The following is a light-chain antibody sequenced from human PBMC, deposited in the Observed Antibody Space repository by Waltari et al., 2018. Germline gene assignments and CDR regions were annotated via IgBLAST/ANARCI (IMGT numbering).Light chain of an antibody. CDR1: SLRTYY. J-gene: IGLJ2*01. CDR3: NSRDSSGNPVI. Sequence: SSELTQDPAVSVALGQTVRITCTGDSLRTYYASWYQQKPGQAPVLVIYGKNNRPSGIPDRFSGSSSGNTASLTITGAQAEDEADYYCNSRDSSGNPVIFGGGTKLTVL. CDR2: GKN. V-gene: IGLV3-19*01.